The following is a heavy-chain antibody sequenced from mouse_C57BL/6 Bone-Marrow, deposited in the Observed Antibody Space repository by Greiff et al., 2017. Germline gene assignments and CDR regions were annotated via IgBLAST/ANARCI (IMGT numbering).Heavy chain of an antibody. V-gene: IGHV5-4*01. J-gene: IGHJ1*03. CDR1: GFTFSSYA. Sequence: EVMLVESGGGLVKPGGSLKLSCAASGFTFSSYAMSWVRQTPEKRLEWVATISDGGSYTYYPDNVKGRFTISRDNAKNNLYLQMSHLKSEDTAMYYCARDREGRRDFDVWGTGSTVTVSS. D-gene: IGHD1-1*01. CDR3: ARDREGRRDFDV. CDR2: ISDGGSYT.